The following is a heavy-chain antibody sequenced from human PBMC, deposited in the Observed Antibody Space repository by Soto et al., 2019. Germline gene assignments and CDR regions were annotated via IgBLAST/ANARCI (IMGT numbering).Heavy chain of an antibody. CDR2: IYWDDDK. J-gene: IGHJ4*02. CDR1: GFSLTSGVG. V-gene: IGHV2-5*02. CDR3: AHIDPEIVTVGGHGGFDY. Sequence: QITLKESGPTLVRPPQTLTLTCTFSGFSLTSGVGVGWIRQPPGKALEWLALIYWDDDKRYSPSPKNRLTITKDTSKNQVVLTMTNVGPVDTGTYFCAHIDPEIVTVGGHGGFDYWGQGTLVTVSS. D-gene: IGHD5-12*01.